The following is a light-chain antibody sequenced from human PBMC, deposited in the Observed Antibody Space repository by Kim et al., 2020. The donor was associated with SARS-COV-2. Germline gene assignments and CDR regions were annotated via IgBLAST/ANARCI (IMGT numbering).Light chain of an antibody. CDR3: QQADSFPLT. V-gene: IGKV1-12*01. CDR2: AAA. CDR1: QDINRW. Sequence: DIQMTQSPSSVSASVGDTVTITCRASQDINRWLAWYQQKPGKAPKLLIYAAANLESGVPSRFGGSGFGTDFTLFINNLQPEDFATYFCQQADSFPLTFGGGTKVDIK. J-gene: IGKJ4*01.